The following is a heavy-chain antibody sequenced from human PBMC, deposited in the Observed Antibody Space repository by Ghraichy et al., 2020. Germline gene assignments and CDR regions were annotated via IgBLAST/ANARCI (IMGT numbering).Heavy chain of an antibody. CDR1: GFTFGGYS. D-gene: IGHD3-9*01. Sequence: GESLNISCAASGFTFGGYSMSWVRQSPGKGLEWISGISGAGGSTYYTDSVKGRLTISRDNSKNTLYLQMNLLRVEDTAIYYCAKHFYDILTGYDRFDSWGQGTLVTVSS. J-gene: IGHJ4*02. CDR3: AKHFYDILTGYDRFDS. CDR2: ISGAGGST. V-gene: IGHV3-23*01.